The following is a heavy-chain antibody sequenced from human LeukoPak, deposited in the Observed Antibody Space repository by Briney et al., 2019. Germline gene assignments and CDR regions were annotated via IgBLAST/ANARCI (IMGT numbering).Heavy chain of an antibody. CDR2: ISSSGDTI. CDR1: GFTFSNYE. J-gene: IGHJ3*02. Sequence: GGSLRLSCAASGFTFSNYEMNWVRQAPGKGLEWVSYISSSGDTIYDADSVKGRFTISRDNAKNSLYLQMSSLRVEDTAVYYCARETVGCSSTSCYGDAFDIWGQGTMVTVSS. V-gene: IGHV3-48*03. D-gene: IGHD2-2*01. CDR3: ARETVGCSSTSCYGDAFDI.